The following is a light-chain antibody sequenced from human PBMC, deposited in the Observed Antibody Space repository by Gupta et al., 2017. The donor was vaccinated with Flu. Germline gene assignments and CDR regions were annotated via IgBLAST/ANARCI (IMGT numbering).Light chain of an antibody. J-gene: IGKJ4*01. CDR3: HQEDSTHIT. Sequence: DIVMTQSPDSLSVSLGERATINCQSSQNRFYSSTNKNYLAWYQQRPGQPPKLLISWASTRESGVPDRFSGSGSGTDFTLTINNLQAEDVAVYYCHQEDSTHITFGRGTRVDIE. CDR1: QNRFYSSTNKNY. V-gene: IGKV4-1*01. CDR2: WAS.